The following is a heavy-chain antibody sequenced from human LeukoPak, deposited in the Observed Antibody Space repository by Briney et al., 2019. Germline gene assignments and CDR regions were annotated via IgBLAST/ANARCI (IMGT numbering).Heavy chain of an antibody. D-gene: IGHD3/OR15-3a*01. CDR1: GFTLRSYA. CDR3: TRGSSRTGYNC. V-gene: IGHV3-23*01. Sequence: GGSLRLSCAASGFTLRSYAMTWVRQAPGKGLEWVSAIASGGSTYYADSVKGRFTISRDNSKNTLYLQMNSLRVEDTAVYYCTRGSSRTGYNCWGQGVLVTVSS. CDR2: IASGGST. J-gene: IGHJ4*02.